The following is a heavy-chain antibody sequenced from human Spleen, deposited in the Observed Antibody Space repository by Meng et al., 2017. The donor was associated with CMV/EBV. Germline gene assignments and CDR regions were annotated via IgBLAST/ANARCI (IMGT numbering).Heavy chain of an antibody. CDR3: ARDLATLD. Sequence: GESLKISCAASGFTFSSNWMSWVRQAPGKGLEWVANIKQDGSEKYYVDSVKGRFTISRDNAKNSLYLQMNSLRAEDTAVYYCARDLATLDWGQGTLVTVLL. V-gene: IGHV3-7*01. J-gene: IGHJ4*02. CDR2: IKQDGSEK. D-gene: IGHD2-15*01. CDR1: GFTFSSNW.